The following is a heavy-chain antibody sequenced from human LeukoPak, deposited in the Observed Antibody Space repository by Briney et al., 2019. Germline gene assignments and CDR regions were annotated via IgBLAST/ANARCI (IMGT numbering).Heavy chain of an antibody. CDR1: GGSISSSSYY. J-gene: IGHJ6*03. D-gene: IGHD3-10*01. Sequence: PSETLSLTCTVSGGSISSSSYYWGWIRQPPGKGLEWIGSIYYSGSTYYNPSLKSRVTISVDTSKNQFSLKLSSVTAADTAVYYCARSPHYYGSGSYYHYYYMDVWGKGTTVTVSS. CDR2: IYYSGST. V-gene: IGHV4-39*07. CDR3: ARSPHYYGSGSYYHYYYMDV.